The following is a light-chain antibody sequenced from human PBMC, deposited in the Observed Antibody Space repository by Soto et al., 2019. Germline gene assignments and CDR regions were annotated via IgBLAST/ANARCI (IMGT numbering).Light chain of an antibody. CDR3: QQYNNWPPE. J-gene: IGKJ1*01. CDR2: DAS. V-gene: IGKV3-11*01. CDR1: QSVSSY. Sequence: EFVLTQSPATLSLSPGERATLSCRASQSVSSYLVWYQQKPGQAPRLLIYDASNRATGIPARFSGTGSGTDFTLTINNLEPEDFAVYYCQQYNNWPPEFGQGTKVEIK.